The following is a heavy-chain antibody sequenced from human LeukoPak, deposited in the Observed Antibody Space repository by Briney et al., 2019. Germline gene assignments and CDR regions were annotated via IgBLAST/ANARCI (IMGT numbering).Heavy chain of an antibody. Sequence: GGSLRFSCAASGFTFSNYAMTWVRQAPGEGLEWVSSLSGRGDNTFYADSVKGRFTISRDNSENTLHLQMNSLRAEDTAVYYCAKAYYYGSGSYYVAFDCWGQGTLVTVSS. CDR2: LSGRGDNT. D-gene: IGHD3-10*01. V-gene: IGHV3-23*01. CDR1: GFTFSNYA. J-gene: IGHJ4*02. CDR3: AKAYYYGSGSYYVAFDC.